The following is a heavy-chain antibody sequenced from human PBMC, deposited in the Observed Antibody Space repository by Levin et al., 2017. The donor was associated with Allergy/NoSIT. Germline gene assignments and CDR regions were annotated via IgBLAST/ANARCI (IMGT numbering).Heavy chain of an antibody. D-gene: IGHD3-3*01. CDR1: GASISSHY. J-gene: IGHJ4*02. CDR2: IYYSGST. V-gene: IGHV4-59*08. CDR3: ATRPRSRSFLGVFDY. Sequence: PSETLSLTCSVSGASISSHYWSWIRQPPGKGLEWIGYIYYSGSTNYNPSLKSRVTLSVDTSKNQLSLKLRSVTAADTAVYYCATRPRSRSFLGVFDYWGQGTLVTVSS.